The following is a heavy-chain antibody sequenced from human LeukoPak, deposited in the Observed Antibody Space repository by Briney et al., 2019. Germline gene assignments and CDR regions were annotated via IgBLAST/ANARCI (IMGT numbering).Heavy chain of an antibody. CDR2: INPSAGTT. CDR3: AAPGASGFVGNFWSGPLDF. D-gene: IGHD3-3*01. V-gene: IGHV1-46*01. J-gene: IGHJ4*02. CDR1: GYTFTSHY. Sequence: ASVKVSCRAPGYTFTSHYMHWVRQAPGQGLEWMGVINPSAGTTTYPQKFQGRVTMNRDTSTSTVYMELSSLKSEDTAVYYCAAPGASGFVGNFWSGPLDFWGQGTLVTVSS.